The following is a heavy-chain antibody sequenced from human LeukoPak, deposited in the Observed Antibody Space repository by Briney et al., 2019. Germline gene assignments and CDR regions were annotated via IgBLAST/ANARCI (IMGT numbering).Heavy chain of an antibody. D-gene: IGHD3-10*01. Sequence: PSETLSLTCTVSGGSISSYYWSWIRQPPGKGLEWIGYIHYSGSTNYNPSLKSRVTISVDTSKNQFSLKLSSVTAADTAVYFCARVYYGRTYDYWYFDLWGRGTLVTVSS. CDR1: GGSISSYY. CDR2: IHYSGST. J-gene: IGHJ2*01. V-gene: IGHV4-59*01. CDR3: ARVYYGRTYDYWYFDL.